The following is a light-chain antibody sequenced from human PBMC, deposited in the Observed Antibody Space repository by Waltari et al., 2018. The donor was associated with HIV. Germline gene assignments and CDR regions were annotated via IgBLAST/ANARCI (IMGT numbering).Light chain of an antibody. CDR1: ETVDKW. CDR3: HQYTDYSTYS. V-gene: IGKV1-5*03. J-gene: IGKJ2*03. Sequence: DIQLTQSPSTLSAVKGDRVNLPCRASETVDKWLAWYQQKPGEAPKLLIYMASTLQHGVPSRFSGSGSGTEFTLTISSLQPDDSATYFCHQYTDYSTYSFGQGTKLEI. CDR2: MAS.